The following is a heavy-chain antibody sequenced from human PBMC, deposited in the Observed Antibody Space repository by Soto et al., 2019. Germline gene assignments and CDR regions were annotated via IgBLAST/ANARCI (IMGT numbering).Heavy chain of an antibody. CDR2: INPSGGST. J-gene: IGHJ6*02. Sequence: QVQLVQSGAEVKKPGASVKVSCKASGYTFTSYYMHWVRQAPGQGLEWMGIINPSGGSTSYAQKFQGRVTMTRDTSTSTVYMELSSLRSEDTAVYYCASDSRPEVVASSYYYYYGMDVWGQGTTVTVSS. D-gene: IGHD2-15*01. CDR3: ASDSRPEVVASSYYYYYGMDV. V-gene: IGHV1-46*01. CDR1: GYTFTSYY.